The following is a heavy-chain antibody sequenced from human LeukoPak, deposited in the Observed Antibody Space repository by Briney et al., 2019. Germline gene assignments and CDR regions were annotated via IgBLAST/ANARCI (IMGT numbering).Heavy chain of an antibody. CDR1: GFTFTTFW. V-gene: IGHV3-74*01. CDR3: VRDWGYDSSGYWQKYFDT. J-gene: IGHJ4*02. D-gene: IGHD3-22*01. CDR2: INHDGSST. Sequence: GGSLRLSCATSGFTFTTFWVHWVRQAPGKGLVWVSRINHDGSSTNYADSVKGRFTISRDNAKNTVYLQMNSLRAEDTAVYYCVRDWGYDSSGYWQKYFDTWGQGTLVTVSS.